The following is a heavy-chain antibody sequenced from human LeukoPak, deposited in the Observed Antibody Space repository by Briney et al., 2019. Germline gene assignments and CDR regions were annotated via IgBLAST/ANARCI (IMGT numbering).Heavy chain of an antibody. J-gene: IGHJ4*02. CDR2: IYSSGST. D-gene: IGHD1-26*01. Sequence: PSETLSLTCTVSGGSISSYYWSWIRQPPGKGLEWIGYIYSSGSTNYNPSLESRVTISVDTSKNQFSLKLSSVTAADTAVYYCAREGGSYTSPFDYWGQGTLVTVSS. V-gene: IGHV4-59*01. CDR1: GGSISSYY. CDR3: AREGGSYTSPFDY.